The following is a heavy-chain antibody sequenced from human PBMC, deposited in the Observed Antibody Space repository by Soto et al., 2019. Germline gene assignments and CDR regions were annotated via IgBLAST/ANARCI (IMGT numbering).Heavy chain of an antibody. Sequence: SETLSLTCTVSGGSISSYYWSWIRQPPGKLLEWIWYIYYSGSTNYNPSLKSRVTISVDTSKNQFSLKLNSMTAADTAVYYCARHNYGSGSTYFDYWGQGTLVTVSS. J-gene: IGHJ4*02. CDR1: GGSISSYY. V-gene: IGHV4-59*08. D-gene: IGHD3-10*01. CDR3: ARHNYGSGSTYFDY. CDR2: IYYSGST.